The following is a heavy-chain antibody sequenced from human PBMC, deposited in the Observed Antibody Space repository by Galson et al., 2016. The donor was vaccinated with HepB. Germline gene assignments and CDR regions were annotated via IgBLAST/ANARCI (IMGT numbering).Heavy chain of an antibody. Sequence: SVKVSCKASGYTFSTYGISWVRQAPGQGLEWMGWISAYNVYTNYAQTLKGRVTMTTDTSTSTAYMELRSLRSDATAVYYCARGGEMATIYFDYWGQGTLVTVSS. CDR1: GYTFSTYG. V-gene: IGHV1-18*04. CDR2: ISAYNVYT. CDR3: ARGGEMATIYFDY. D-gene: IGHD5-24*01. J-gene: IGHJ4*02.